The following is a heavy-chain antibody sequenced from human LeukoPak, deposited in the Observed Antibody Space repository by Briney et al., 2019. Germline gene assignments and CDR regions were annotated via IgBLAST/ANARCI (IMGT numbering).Heavy chain of an antibody. Sequence: GGSLTLSCAASGCTFSSYWMHWVRQAPGKGLVWASRINSDGSSTSYADSVKGRFTISRDNAKNTLYLQMNSLRAEDTAVYYCARSYNFDYWGQGTLVTVSS. V-gene: IGHV3-74*01. CDR3: ARSYNFDY. J-gene: IGHJ4*02. CDR2: INSDGSST. CDR1: GCTFSSYW. D-gene: IGHD5-18*01.